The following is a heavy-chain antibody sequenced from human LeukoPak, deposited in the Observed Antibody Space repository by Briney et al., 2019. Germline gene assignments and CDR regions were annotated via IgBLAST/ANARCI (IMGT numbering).Heavy chain of an antibody. Sequence: ASVKVSCEASGYTLTGYYMHWVRQAPGQGLEWMGWINPNSGGTNYAQKFQGRVTMTSDTSISTAYMELPRLRSDDTAVYYCARDARDGYNRDIDYWGQGTLVTVSS. D-gene: IGHD5-24*01. CDR1: GYTLTGYY. J-gene: IGHJ4*02. CDR3: ARDARDGYNRDIDY. CDR2: INPNSGGT. V-gene: IGHV1-2*02.